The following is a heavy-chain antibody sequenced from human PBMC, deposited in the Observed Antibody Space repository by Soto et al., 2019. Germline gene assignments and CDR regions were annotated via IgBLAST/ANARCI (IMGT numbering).Heavy chain of an antibody. CDR3: ASQGPFDY. CDR2: INHSGST. J-gene: IGHJ4*02. Sequence: XXTLSLNFAVCGGSFSGCYWSWIRQPPGKGLEWIGEINHSGSTNYNPSLKSRVTISVDTSKNQFSLKLSSVTAADTAVYYGASQGPFDYWGQGTLVTVSS. V-gene: IGHV4-34*01. CDR1: GGSFSGCY.